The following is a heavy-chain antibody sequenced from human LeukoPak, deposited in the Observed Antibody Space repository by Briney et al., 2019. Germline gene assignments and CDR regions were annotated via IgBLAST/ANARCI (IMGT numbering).Heavy chain of an antibody. CDR2: IRSDGSNK. CDR3: AKGVKQIVVLTAQHYLDY. D-gene: IGHD2-21*02. CDR1: GFTFGSYG. J-gene: IGHJ4*02. V-gene: IGHV3-30*02. Sequence: PGGSLRLSCAASGFTFGSYGMHWVRQAPGKGLEWVTFIRSDGSNKYYADSVKGRFTISRDNSKNTLYLQMNTLIADDTVVYYCAKGVKQIVVLTAQHYLDYWGQGTLVTVSS.